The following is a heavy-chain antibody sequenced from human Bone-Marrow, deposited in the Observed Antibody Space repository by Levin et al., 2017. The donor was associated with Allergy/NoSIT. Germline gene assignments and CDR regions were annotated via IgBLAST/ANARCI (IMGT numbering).Heavy chain of an antibody. D-gene: IGHD2-21*02. CDR2: INHSGGT. V-gene: IGHV4-34*01. Sequence: SETLSLTCAVYGGSFSGYYWSWIRQPPGKGLEWIGEINHSGGTNYNPSLKSRVTISLDTSKNQFSLNLSSVTAADTAMYYCARDHIRYCGGDCYSPFDYWGQGTLVTVSS. J-gene: IGHJ4*02. CDR1: GGSFSGYY. CDR3: ARDHIRYCGGDCYSPFDY.